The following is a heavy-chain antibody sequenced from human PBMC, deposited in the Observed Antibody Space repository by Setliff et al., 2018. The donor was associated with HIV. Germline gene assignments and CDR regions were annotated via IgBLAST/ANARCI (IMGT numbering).Heavy chain of an antibody. CDR2: ISSTSSTI. CDR3: AKDVAPMTTVTKDPWYFDY. J-gene: IGHJ4*02. Sequence: PGGSLRLSCAASGFTFSSYSMNWVRQAPGKGLEWVSYISSTSSTIYYADSVKGRFTISRDNAKNSLYLQMNSLRAEDTAVYYCAKDVAPMTTVTKDPWYFDYWGQGTLVTSPQ. CDR1: GFTFSSYS. D-gene: IGHD4-17*01. V-gene: IGHV3-48*01.